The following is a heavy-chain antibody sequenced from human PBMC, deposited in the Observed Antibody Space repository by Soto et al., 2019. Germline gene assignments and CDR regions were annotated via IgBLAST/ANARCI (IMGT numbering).Heavy chain of an antibody. CDR3: ARHMAPRGSGNFES. Sequence: SETLSLTCNVSGGSITSFYWDWLRQPPGKGLEWIGYIYFTGSTNYNPSLASRVTMSIDSSKRQFSLKLRSVSAADTAIYFCARHMAPRGSGNFESWGQGTLVT. CDR2: IYFTGST. CDR1: GGSITSFY. D-gene: IGHD3-10*01. V-gene: IGHV4-59*01. J-gene: IGHJ4*02.